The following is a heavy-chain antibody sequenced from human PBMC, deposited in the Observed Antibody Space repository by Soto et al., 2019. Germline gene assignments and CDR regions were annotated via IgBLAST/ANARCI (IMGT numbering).Heavy chain of an antibody. CDR2: IIPIFGTA. CDR1: GGTFSSYA. Sequence: GASVKVSCKASGGTFSSYAISWVRQAPGQGLEWMGGIIPIFGTANYAQKFQGRVTITADESTSTAYMELSSLRSEDTAVYYCARRGYSYGPHFDYWGQGTLVTVSS. D-gene: IGHD5-18*01. V-gene: IGHV1-69*13. CDR3: ARRGYSYGPHFDY. J-gene: IGHJ4*02.